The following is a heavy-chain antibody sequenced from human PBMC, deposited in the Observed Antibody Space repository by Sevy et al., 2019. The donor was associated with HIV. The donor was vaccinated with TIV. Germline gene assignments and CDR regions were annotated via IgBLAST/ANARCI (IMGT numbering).Heavy chain of an antibody. CDR1: GVIFNSHA. CDR2: ISGSGGYT. Sequence: GGSLRLSCAASGVIFNSHAMSWVRQAPGKGLEWVSTISGSGGYTYYSDSVKGRFSISRDNSKNTVYLQMNSLRAEDTAVYYCTNRGIVIITGFDYWGQETLVTVSS. J-gene: IGHJ4*02. V-gene: IGHV3-23*01. CDR3: TNRGIVIITGFDY. D-gene: IGHD1-20*01.